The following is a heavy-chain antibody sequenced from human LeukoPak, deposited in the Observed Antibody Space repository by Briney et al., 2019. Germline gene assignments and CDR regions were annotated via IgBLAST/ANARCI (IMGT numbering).Heavy chain of an antibody. J-gene: IGHJ3*02. CDR2: ISYDGRKK. CDR3: ARNDEFRAFDI. D-gene: IGHD1-1*01. CDR1: GFTFSRYG. Sequence: GGSLRLSCAASGFTFSRYGIHWVRQAPGKGLEWVAVISYDGRKKYYADSVKGRFTISRENSKNTLYLQMNSLRAEDTAVYYCARNDEFRAFDIWGQGTMVTVSS. V-gene: IGHV3-30*03.